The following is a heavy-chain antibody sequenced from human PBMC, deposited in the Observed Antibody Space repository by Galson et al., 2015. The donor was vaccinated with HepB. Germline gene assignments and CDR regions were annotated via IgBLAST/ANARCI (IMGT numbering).Heavy chain of an antibody. CDR1: GFTFSNYA. CDR3: AKDQTTVIPYFDN. V-gene: IGHV3-23*01. D-gene: IGHD4-11*01. CDR2: ISGGGIRT. J-gene: IGHJ4*02. Sequence: SLRLSCAASGFTFSNYAMSWVRQAPGKRLEWVSGISGGGIRTYYADSVKGRFTISRDNSKNTLYLQMNNLRAEDTAVYYCAKDQTTVIPYFDNWGQGTVVTVSS.